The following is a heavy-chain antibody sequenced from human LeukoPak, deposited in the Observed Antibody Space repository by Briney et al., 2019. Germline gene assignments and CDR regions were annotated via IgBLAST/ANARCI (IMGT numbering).Heavy chain of an antibody. J-gene: IGHJ3*02. CDR2: IYHSGST. Sequence: SETLSLTCAVSGGSISSGGYSWSWIRQPPGKGLEWIGYIYHSGSTYYNPSLKSRVTISVDRSKNQISLKLSSVTAADTAVYYCARDHPYSGSYYAFDIWGQGTMVTVSS. D-gene: IGHD1-26*01. V-gene: IGHV4-30-2*01. CDR1: GGSISSGGYS. CDR3: ARDHPYSGSYYAFDI.